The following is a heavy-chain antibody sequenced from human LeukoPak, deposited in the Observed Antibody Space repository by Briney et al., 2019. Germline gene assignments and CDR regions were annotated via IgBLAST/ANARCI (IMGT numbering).Heavy chain of an antibody. J-gene: IGHJ5*02. D-gene: IGHD3-3*01. CDR3: ARARGNYDFWSGYRNWFDP. Sequence: SETLSPTCAVYGGSFSGYYWSWIRQPPGKGLEWIGEINHSGSTNYNPSLKSRVTISVDTSKNQFSLKLSSVTAADTAVYYCARARGNYDFWSGYRNWFDPWGQGTLVTVSS. CDR1: GGSFSGYY. CDR2: INHSGST. V-gene: IGHV4-34*01.